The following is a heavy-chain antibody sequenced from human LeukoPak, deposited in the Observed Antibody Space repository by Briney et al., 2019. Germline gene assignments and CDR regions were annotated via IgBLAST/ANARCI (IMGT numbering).Heavy chain of an antibody. CDR2: IYTSGST. D-gene: IGHD3-22*01. Sequence: SETLSLTCTVSGGSISSYYWSWIRQPAGKGLEWIGRIYTSGSTNFNPSLKRRVTMSVDTSKNQFSLKLSSVTAADTAVYYCARAGWDYDSSGYLDYWGQGTLVTVSS. CDR3: ARAGWDYDSSGYLDY. V-gene: IGHV4-4*07. CDR1: GGSISSYY. J-gene: IGHJ4*02.